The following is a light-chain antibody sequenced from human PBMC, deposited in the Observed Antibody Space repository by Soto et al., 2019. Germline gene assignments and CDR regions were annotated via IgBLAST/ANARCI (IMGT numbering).Light chain of an antibody. V-gene: IGKV3-15*01. CDR1: QSISSK. CDR3: QQYNSWRSIS. J-gene: IGKJ5*01. CDR2: DTS. Sequence: EIVLTQSPAILSVSPGERATLSCRASQSISSKFAWYRHKPGQAPRLLIYDTSARAAAIPARFTGSGSGTDFTLTISILRSEDFAFYYCQQYNSWRSISFGQGTRLEIK.